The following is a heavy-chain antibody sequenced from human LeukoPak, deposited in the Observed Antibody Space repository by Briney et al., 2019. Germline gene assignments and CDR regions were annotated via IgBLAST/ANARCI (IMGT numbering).Heavy chain of an antibody. D-gene: IGHD2-2*01. V-gene: IGHV4-59*10. CDR1: GGSFSGYY. CDR3: AKMMTPGQTSFDF. CDR2: IYTRGST. J-gene: IGHJ4*02. Sequence: PSESLSLTCAVYGGSFSGYYWSWIRQPAGKGLEWIGRIYTRGSTSYNPSLKSRVTMSADTSKNQFSLKLRSVTAADTAVYYCAKMMTPGQTSFDFWGQGTLVTVSS.